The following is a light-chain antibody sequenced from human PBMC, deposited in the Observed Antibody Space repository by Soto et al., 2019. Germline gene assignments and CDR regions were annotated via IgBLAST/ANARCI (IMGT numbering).Light chain of an antibody. CDR3: SSYTSSDTLV. V-gene: IGLV2-14*01. J-gene: IGLJ2*01. CDR2: EVS. CDR1: SSDVGGYNY. Sequence: QSALTQPASVSGSPGQSITISCTGTSSDVGGYNYVSWYQVKPGKVPKLMIFEVSNRPSGVSNRFSGSKSGNTASLTISGLQAEDEADYYCSSYTSSDTLVFGAGTKLTVL.